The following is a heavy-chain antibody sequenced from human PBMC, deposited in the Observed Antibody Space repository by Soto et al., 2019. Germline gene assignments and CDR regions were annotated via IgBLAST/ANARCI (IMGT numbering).Heavy chain of an antibody. V-gene: IGHV4-61*01. D-gene: IGHD3-10*01. Sequence: QVQLQESGPGLVKPSETLSLTCSVSDGSVSSGIYYWSWIRQPPGKGLEWIGYIHFSGTIIYNPSLKSRVTISVDTSKNQLSLKLSSVTAADTAVYYCGRGGDAYKMGRDWGQGTLVTVSS. J-gene: IGHJ4*02. CDR2: IHFSGTI. CDR1: DGSVSSGIYY. CDR3: GRGGDAYKMGRD.